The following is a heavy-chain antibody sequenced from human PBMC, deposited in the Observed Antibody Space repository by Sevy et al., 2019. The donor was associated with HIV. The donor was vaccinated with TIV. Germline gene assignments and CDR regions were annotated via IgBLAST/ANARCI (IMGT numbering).Heavy chain of an antibody. CDR3: ARDSTTRPRVLDY. D-gene: IGHD1-1*01. J-gene: IGHJ4*02. CDR1: GGSISSYF. Sequence: SETLSLTCSVSGGSISSYFWTWVRQSPGKGLEWIGNIYFTGNTDYSPAHKSRVILSLDTSKSQFSLTLKSVTAADTAIYFCARDSTTRPRVLDYWGQGTLVTVSS. CDR2: IYFTGNT. V-gene: IGHV4-59*01.